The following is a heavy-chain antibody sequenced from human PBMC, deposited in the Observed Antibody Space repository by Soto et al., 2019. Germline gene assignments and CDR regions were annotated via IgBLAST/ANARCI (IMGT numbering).Heavy chain of an antibody. CDR2: ISGSGGST. D-gene: IGHD2-15*01. CDR1: GFTFSSYA. V-gene: IGHV3-23*01. J-gene: IGHJ4*02. CDR3: AKSENPYCSGGSCYEHEYYYYFDY. Sequence: GGSLRLSCAASGFTFSSYAMSWVRQAPGKGLEWVSAISGSGGSTYYADSVKGRFTISRDNSKNTLYLQMNSLRAEDTAVYYCAKSENPYCSGGSCYEHEYYYYFDYWGQGTLVTVSS.